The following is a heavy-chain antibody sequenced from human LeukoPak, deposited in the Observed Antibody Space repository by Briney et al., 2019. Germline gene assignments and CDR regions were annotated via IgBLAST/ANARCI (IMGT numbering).Heavy chain of an antibody. CDR3: AKDAEYGDYAEYFQH. J-gene: IGHJ1*01. CDR2: IKQDGSEK. Sequence: PGGSLRLSCAASGFTFSSYWMSWVRQAPGKGLEWVANIKQDGSEKYYVDSVKGRFTISRDNAKNSLYLQMNSLRAEDTALYYCAKDAEYGDYAEYFQHWGQGTLVTVSS. D-gene: IGHD4-17*01. CDR1: GFTFSSYW. V-gene: IGHV3-7*03.